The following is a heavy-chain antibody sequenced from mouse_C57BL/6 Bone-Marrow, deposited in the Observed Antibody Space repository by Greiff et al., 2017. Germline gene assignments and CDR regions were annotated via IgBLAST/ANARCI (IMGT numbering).Heavy chain of an antibody. J-gene: IGHJ2*01. CDR1: GYAFSSYW. D-gene: IGHD1-1*01. V-gene: IGHV1-80*01. Sequence: QVQLQQSGAELVKPGASVKISCKASGYAFSSYWMNWVKQRPGKGLEWIGQIYPGDGDTNYNAKFKGKATLTADKSSSTAYMQLSSLTSEDSAVYFWARGDYYGSSHYFDYWGQGTTLTVSS. CDR3: ARGDYYGSSHYFDY. CDR2: IYPGDGDT.